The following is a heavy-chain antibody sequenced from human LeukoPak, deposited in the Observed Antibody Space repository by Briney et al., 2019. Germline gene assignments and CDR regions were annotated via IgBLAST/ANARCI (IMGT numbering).Heavy chain of an antibody. V-gene: IGHV3-11*01. CDR1: GFTFSDYY. Sequence: GGSLRLSCAASGFTFSDYYMSWIRQAPGKGLEWVSYISSSGSTIYYADSVKGRFTISRDNAKNSLYLQINSLRAEDTAVYYCARENPPGYYYGMDVWGQGTTVTVSS. CDR3: ARENPPGYYYGMDV. CDR2: ISSSGSTI. J-gene: IGHJ6*02.